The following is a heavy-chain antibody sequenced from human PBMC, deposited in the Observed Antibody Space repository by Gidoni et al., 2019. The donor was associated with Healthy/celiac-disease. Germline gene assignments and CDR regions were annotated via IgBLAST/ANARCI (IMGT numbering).Heavy chain of an antibody. CDR2: IYYSGST. D-gene: IGHD3-16*01. CDR1: GGSVSSGSYY. Sequence: QVQLQESGPRLVKPSETLSLTCTVSGGSVSSGSYYWSWIRQPPGKGLEWIGYIYYSGSTNYNPPRKGRVPISVDTSKNQFSLKLSSVTAADTAVYYWAGGGNTEIFDYWGQGTLVTVSS. V-gene: IGHV4-61*01. J-gene: IGHJ4*02. CDR3: AGGGNTEIFDY.